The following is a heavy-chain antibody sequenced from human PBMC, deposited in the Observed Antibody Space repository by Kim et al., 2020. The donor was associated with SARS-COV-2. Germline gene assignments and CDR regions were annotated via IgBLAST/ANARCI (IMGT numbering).Heavy chain of an antibody. D-gene: IGHD5-12*01. J-gene: IGHJ6*02. Sequence: GESLKISCKGSGYSFTSYWIGWVRQMPGKGLEWMGIIYPGDSDTRYSPSFQGQVTISADKSISTAYLQWSSLKASDTAMYYCARLGGYDPPRKYYYYYYGMDGWGQGTTVTVSS. CDR1: GYSFTSYW. V-gene: IGHV5-51*01. CDR2: IYPGDSDT. CDR3: ARLGGYDPPRKYYYYYYGMDG.